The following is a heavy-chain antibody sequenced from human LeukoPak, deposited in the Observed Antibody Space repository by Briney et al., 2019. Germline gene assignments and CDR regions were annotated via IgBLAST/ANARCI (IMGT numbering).Heavy chain of an antibody. CDR3: VRSPRIAVPGIQLDY. D-gene: IGHD6-13*01. V-gene: IGHV3-23*01. Sequence: GGSLRLSCAASGFTFNNYGMSWVRQAPGKGLEWVSSISGSGGSTYYADSVKGRFTISRDNAKNSLYLQMNSLRAEDTAVYFCVRSPRIAVPGIQLDYWGQGTLVTVSS. J-gene: IGHJ4*02. CDR2: ISGSGGST. CDR1: GFTFNNYG.